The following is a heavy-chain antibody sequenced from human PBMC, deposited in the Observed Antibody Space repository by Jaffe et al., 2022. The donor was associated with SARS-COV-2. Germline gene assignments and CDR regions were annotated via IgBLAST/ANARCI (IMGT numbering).Heavy chain of an antibody. CDR1: GFTFSSYA. CDR2: ISGSGGST. Sequence: EVQLLESGGGLVQPGGSLRLSCAASGFTFSSYAMSWVRQAPGKGLEWVSAISGSGGSTYYADSVKARFTISRDNSKNTLFLQMNSLRAEDTAVYYCAKGVSTVTTPDYWGQGTLVTVSS. D-gene: IGHD4-17*01. V-gene: IGHV3-23*01. J-gene: IGHJ4*02. CDR3: AKGVSTVTTPDY.